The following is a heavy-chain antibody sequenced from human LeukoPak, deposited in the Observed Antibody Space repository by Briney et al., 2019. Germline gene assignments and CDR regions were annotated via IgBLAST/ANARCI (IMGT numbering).Heavy chain of an antibody. D-gene: IGHD6-19*01. CDR2: ISFDGSNK. CDR3: ARQVAGLDY. V-gene: IGHV3-30-3*01. J-gene: IGHJ4*02. Sequence: GGSLRLSCAASGFIFSSYAVHWVRQAPGKGLEWVAFISFDGSNKYYAGSVKGRFTISRDNSKNTLYLQMNSLRAEDTAVYYCARQVAGLDYWGQGTLVTVSS. CDR1: GFIFSSYA.